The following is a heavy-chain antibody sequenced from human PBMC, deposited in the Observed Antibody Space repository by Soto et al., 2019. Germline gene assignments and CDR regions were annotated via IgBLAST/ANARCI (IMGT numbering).Heavy chain of an antibody. V-gene: IGHV1-69*12. CDR1: GGTFSSYG. CDR3: ASPPIVGTTVNYYYGMDV. Sequence: QVHLVQSGAEVKKPGSSVKVSCKASGGTFSSYGISWVRQAPGQGLEWMGGLIPIFGTADYAQKFQGRVTITADESTSTAYMELSSLRSEDTAVYYCASPPIVGTTVNYYYGMDVWGQGTTVTVSS. J-gene: IGHJ6*02. CDR2: LIPIFGTA. D-gene: IGHD5-12*01.